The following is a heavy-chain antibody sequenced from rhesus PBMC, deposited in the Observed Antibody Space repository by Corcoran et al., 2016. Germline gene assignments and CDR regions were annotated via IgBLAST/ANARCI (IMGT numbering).Heavy chain of an antibody. V-gene: IGHV4-93*02. Sequence: QVQLQESGPGVVKPSETLSLTCAVSGGLISSSNWWSWIGQSPGKGLGGVGYIYGGSGNTSYNPSLKSRVTISTDTSKNQFSLKLSSVTAANTAVYYCARLANYYDSGYYLYGLDSWGQGVVVTVSS. CDR3: ARLANYYDSGYYLYGLDS. J-gene: IGHJ6*01. CDR2: IYGGSGNT. CDR1: GGLISSSNW. D-gene: IGHD3-28*01.